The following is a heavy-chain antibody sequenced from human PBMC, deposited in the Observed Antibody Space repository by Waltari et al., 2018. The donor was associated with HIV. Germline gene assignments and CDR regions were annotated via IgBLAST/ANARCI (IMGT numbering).Heavy chain of an antibody. J-gene: IGHJ4*02. CDR3: ATALYSSSSAGSIDY. CDR2: INPNRGGT. Sequence: QVQLVQSGAEVKKPGASVKVSCKASGYTFTGYYMHWVRQAPGQGLEWNGWINPNRGGTNYAQKFQGSVTMTRDTSISTAYMELSRLRSDDTAVYYCATALYSSSSAGSIDYWGQGTLVTVSS. CDR1: GYTFTGYY. D-gene: IGHD6-6*01. V-gene: IGHV1-2*02.